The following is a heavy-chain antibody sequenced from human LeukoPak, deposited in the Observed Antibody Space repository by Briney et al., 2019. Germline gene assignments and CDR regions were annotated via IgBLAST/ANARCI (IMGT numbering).Heavy chain of an antibody. CDR1: GGSISSYY. CDR2: IYTSGST. CDR3: ARDLIAAAGIVTWFDP. Sequence: SETLSLTCTVSGGSISSYYWSWIRQPAGKGLEWIGRIYTSGSTNYNPSLKSRVTMSVDTSKNQFSLKLSSVTAADTAVYYCARDLIAAAGIVTWFDPWGQGILVTVSS. D-gene: IGHD6-13*01. J-gene: IGHJ5*02. V-gene: IGHV4-4*07.